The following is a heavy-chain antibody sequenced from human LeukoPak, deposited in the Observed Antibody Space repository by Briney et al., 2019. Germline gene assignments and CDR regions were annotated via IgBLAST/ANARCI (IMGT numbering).Heavy chain of an antibody. Sequence: PSETLSLTCTVSCGSITIGSYHWGWIRQSPGKGLEWIGNTYYTGSAYYRPSLQSRVSISVDTSKKEFSLKLTSVTAADTAVYYCARDRDGYAYSFDYWGQGTLVTVSS. V-gene: IGHV4-39*02. D-gene: IGHD5-24*01. CDR1: CGSITIGSYH. J-gene: IGHJ4*02. CDR2: TYYTGSA. CDR3: ARDRDGYAYSFDY.